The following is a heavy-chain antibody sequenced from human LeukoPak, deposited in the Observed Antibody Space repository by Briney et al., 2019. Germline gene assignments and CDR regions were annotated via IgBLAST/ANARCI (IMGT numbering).Heavy chain of an antibody. CDR2: IYSGGST. D-gene: IGHD3-10*01. J-gene: IGHJ4*02. CDR1: GFTISSNY. V-gene: IGHV3-66*01. Sequence: GGSLRLSCAASGFTISSNYTSWVRQAPGKGLEGVSVIYSGGSTYYADSVKGRFTISRDNSKNTLYLQMNSLRTEDTAVYYCARGASGPTMVRGDPFDYWGQGTLVTVTS. CDR3: ARGASGPTMVRGDPFDY.